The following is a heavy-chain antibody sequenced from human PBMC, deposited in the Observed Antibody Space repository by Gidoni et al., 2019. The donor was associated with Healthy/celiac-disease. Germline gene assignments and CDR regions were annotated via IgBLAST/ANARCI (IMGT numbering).Heavy chain of an antibody. CDR2: INPNSGGT. Sequence: QVQLVQSGAEVKKPGASVKVSCKASGYTFTGYYMHWVRQAPGQGLEWMGWINPNSGGTNYAQKFQGWVTMTRDTSISTAYMELSRLRSDDTAVYYCARDLAPYSSSSNVKYYYYGMDVWGQGTTVTVSS. V-gene: IGHV1-2*04. CDR1: GYTFTGYY. CDR3: ARDLAPYSSSSNVKYYYYGMDV. J-gene: IGHJ6*02. D-gene: IGHD6-6*01.